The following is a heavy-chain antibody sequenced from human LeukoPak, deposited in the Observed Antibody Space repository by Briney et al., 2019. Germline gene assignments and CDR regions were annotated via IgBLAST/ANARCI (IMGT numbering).Heavy chain of an antibody. CDR2: IIPIFGTA. CDR1: GGTFSSYA. Sequence: SVKVSCKASGGTFSSYAISWVRQAPGQGLEWMGGIIPIFGTANYAQKFQGRVTITADESTSTAYMELNSLRSEDTAVYYCARDSTAMVEGLPPGAPWGQGTLVTVSS. D-gene: IGHD5-18*01. V-gene: IGHV1-69*13. CDR3: ARDSTAMVEGLPPGAP. J-gene: IGHJ4*02.